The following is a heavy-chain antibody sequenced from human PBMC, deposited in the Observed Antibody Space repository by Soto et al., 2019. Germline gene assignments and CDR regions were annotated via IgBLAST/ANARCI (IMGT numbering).Heavy chain of an antibody. CDR2: ISYDGSNK. D-gene: IGHD1-26*01. Sequence: QVQLVESGGGVVQPGRSLRLSCAASGFTFSSYGMHWVRQAPGKGLEWVAVISYDGSNKYYADSVKGRFTISRDNSKNTLYLQMNSLRAEDTAVYYCPKDTVGATTPDYWGQGTLVTVSS. CDR1: GFTFSSYG. CDR3: PKDTVGATTPDY. J-gene: IGHJ4*02. V-gene: IGHV3-30*18.